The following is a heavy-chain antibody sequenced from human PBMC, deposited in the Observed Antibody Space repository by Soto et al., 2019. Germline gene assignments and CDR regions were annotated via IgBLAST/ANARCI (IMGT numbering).Heavy chain of an antibody. CDR2: IHPGDSDT. V-gene: IGHV5-51*01. J-gene: IGHJ5*02. Sequence: GESLKISCKGSGYNFASYWIGWVRQMPGKGPEWMGIIHPGDSDTRYSPSFRGQVTISADKSTSRAYLQWSSLEASDTAIYYCARLLAEYSASVGPWGQGXMVTVYS. CDR3: ARLLAEYSASVGP. D-gene: IGHD6-6*01. CDR1: GYNFASYW.